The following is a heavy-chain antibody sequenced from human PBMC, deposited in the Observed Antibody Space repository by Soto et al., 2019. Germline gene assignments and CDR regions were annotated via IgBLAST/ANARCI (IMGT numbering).Heavy chain of an antibody. CDR2: MNAKSGDT. CDR3: ARGNPFNYAGFDV. J-gene: IGHJ6*02. Sequence: QAHLEQSGAEVKRPGASVKVSCKASGYTFSDFDINWLRQASGQGPEWMGWMNAKSGDTFFAQRLQGKFNMTWDTSLGTAYMELGSLTSDDTAMYYCARGNPFNYAGFDVWGQETTVAVSS. D-gene: IGHD3-16*01. V-gene: IGHV1-8*01. CDR1: GYTFSDFD.